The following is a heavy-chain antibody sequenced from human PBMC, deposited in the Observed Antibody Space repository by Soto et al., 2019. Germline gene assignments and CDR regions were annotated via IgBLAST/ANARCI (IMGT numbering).Heavy chain of an antibody. CDR2: IKADGSEK. Sequence: PGGSLRLSCAASGFIFRNYWMTWVRQAPGKGLEWVANIKADGSEKYYVDSVKGRFIISRDNARNSLYLRMNSLSAEDTAIYYCARDHDFWSGYSYYYDYWGQGTRVTVSS. J-gene: IGHJ4*02. D-gene: IGHD3-3*01. V-gene: IGHV3-7*01. CDR3: ARDHDFWSGYSYYYDY. CDR1: GFIFRNYW.